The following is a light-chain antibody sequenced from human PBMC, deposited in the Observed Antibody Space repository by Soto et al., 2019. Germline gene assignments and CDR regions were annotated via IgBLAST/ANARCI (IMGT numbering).Light chain of an antibody. Sequence: DIVMTLSQLSLPVTPGEPASISCRSSQSLLHSNVYNYLDWYLQKPGQSPQLLIYLGSNRASGVPDRFSGSGSGTDFTLKISRVEAEDVGVYYCMEGTHWLITFGQGTRLEIK. CDR1: QSLLHSNVYNY. CDR3: MEGTHWLIT. V-gene: IGKV2-28*01. J-gene: IGKJ5*01. CDR2: LGS.